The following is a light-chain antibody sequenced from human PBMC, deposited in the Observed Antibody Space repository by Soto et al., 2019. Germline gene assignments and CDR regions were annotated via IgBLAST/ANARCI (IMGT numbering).Light chain of an antibody. CDR3: SSFSSRNALV. V-gene: IGLV2-14*01. J-gene: IGLJ2*01. CDR1: SRDVGAYNL. CDR2: EVR. Sequence: QSALTQPASVSGSPGQSITISCSGTSRDVGAYNLVSWYQQFPGKGPKLLIYEVRHRPSGVSYRFSGSKLGNTASLTISSLLPEDEAVYFCSSFSSRNALVFGGGTKLTVL.